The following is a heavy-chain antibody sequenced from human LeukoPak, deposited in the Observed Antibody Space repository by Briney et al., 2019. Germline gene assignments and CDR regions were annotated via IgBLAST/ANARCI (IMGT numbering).Heavy chain of an antibody. CDR2: ISSASGSI. D-gene: IGHD1-1*01. J-gene: IGHJ3*02. CDR3: ARTDLLRAFDI. CDR1: GFTFSSYS. Sequence: PGGSLRLSCAASGFTFSSYSMNWVRQAPGKGLEWVSYISSASGSIYYADSVKGRFTISRDNSKNTLYLQMNSLRAEDTAVYYCARTDLLRAFDIWGQGTMVTVSS. V-gene: IGHV3-48*01.